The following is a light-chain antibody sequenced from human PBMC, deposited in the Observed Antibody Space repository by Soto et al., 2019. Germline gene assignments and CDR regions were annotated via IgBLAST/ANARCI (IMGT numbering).Light chain of an antibody. CDR1: QGISSY. CDR3: QQSYSTPYT. J-gene: IGKJ2*01. Sequence: IQLTQSPSSLSASVGDRVTITCRASQGISSYLAWFQQKPGKAPKLLIYAASTLQSGVPSRFSGSGSGTEFTLTISSLQPEDFATYYCQQSYSTPYTFGQGTKLEI. V-gene: IGKV1-9*01. CDR2: AAS.